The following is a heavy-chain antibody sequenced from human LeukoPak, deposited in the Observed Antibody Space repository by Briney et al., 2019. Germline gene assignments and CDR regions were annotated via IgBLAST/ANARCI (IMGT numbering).Heavy chain of an antibody. J-gene: IGHJ5*02. CDR2: IYSGGTI. V-gene: IGHV3-53*01. Sequence: GGSLRLSCAASRFTVSSNYMSWVRQAPGKGLEWVSIIYSGGTIRYADSVKGRFIISRDNTKNTLYLQMNSLRAEDTAVYYCAKGYDFGFDPWGQGTLVTVSS. CDR1: RFTVSSNY. CDR3: AKGYDFGFDP. D-gene: IGHD5-12*01.